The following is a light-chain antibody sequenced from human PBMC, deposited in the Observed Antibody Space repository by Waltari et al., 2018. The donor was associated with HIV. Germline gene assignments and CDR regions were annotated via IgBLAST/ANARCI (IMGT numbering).Light chain of an antibody. V-gene: IGLV3-1*01. CDR2: HGS. J-gene: IGLJ2*01. CDR1: KLGDRY. Sequence: SYELTHTPSVSVSPGQTATITCSGDKLGDRYACWYQQKAGQSPVLVIYHGSTRPSGIPGRFAGSNGGNTATLTISGTQAMDEADYYCQAWDSSAAWVVFGGGTK. CDR3: QAWDSSAAWVV.